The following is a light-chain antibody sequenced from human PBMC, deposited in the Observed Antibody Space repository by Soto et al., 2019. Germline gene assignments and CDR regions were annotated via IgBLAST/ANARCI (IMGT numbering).Light chain of an antibody. Sequence: EVVLTQSPDTLSVSPGERATLSCRASQSVGSNLAWYQQKPGQAPRLLIFAASTRAAGIPARFSGSGSGTEFTLTINSLQSEDFAVYYCQQYNNWVTFGGGTKVDIK. CDR2: AAS. CDR3: QQYNNWVT. CDR1: QSVGSN. V-gene: IGKV3D-15*01. J-gene: IGKJ4*01.